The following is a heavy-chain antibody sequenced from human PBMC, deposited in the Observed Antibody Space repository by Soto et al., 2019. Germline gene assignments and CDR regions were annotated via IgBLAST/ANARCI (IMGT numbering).Heavy chain of an antibody. V-gene: IGHV3-30*18. CDR3: AKDRYSGTYPTDFDY. CDR2: ISYDGGNE. Sequence: GGSLRLSCAGSGFTFSSYGIHWVRQAPGKGLEWVALISYDGGNEKYTESVKDRFTISRDDSHNVAYLQMSSLRTEDTAMYYCAKDRYSGTYPTDFDYWGQGSLVTVSS. D-gene: IGHD1-26*01. CDR1: GFTFSSYG. J-gene: IGHJ4*02.